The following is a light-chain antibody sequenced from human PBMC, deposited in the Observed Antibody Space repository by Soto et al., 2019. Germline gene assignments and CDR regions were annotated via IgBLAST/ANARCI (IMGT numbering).Light chain of an antibody. J-gene: IGKJ1*01. CDR2: GAS. CDR3: QEFDSSVT. CDR1: QSVSSTF. V-gene: IGKV3-20*01. Sequence: EIVLTQSPGSLSLSPGEIATLSCRASQSVSSTFFAWYQQRPGQAHRLLMYGASSSATGIPERFSGSGSGTDFTLTISRLEPEDFAVYFCQEFDSSVTFGQGNKVEIK.